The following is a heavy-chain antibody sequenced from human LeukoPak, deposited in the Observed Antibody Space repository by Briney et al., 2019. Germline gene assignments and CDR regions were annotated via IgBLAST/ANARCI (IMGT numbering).Heavy chain of an antibody. V-gene: IGHV4-59*08. J-gene: IGHJ4*02. D-gene: IGHD2/OR15-2a*01. CDR1: GDSISSYY. Sequence: PSETLSLTCTVSGDSISSYYWSWIRQPPGKGLEWIGYVHDSGRTNYNPSLKSRVTISLDTSKNQFSLKLSSVTAADTAVYYCAGHHPRNTVDFWGQGTLVTVSS. CDR3: AGHHPRNTVDF. CDR2: VHDSGRT.